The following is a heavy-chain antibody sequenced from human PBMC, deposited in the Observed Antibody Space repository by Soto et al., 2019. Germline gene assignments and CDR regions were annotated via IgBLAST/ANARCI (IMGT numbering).Heavy chain of an antibody. Sequence: EVQLLESGGGLAQPGGSLRLSCAASGFTFSNYAMSWVRQAPGKGLEWVSGISSSGGSTYYADSVEGRFTISRDNSKNTLDLQMNSPRAEDTAVYYCARDSSAGLYFDYWGQGTLVTVSS. CDR1: GFTFSNYA. CDR3: ARDSSAGLYFDY. V-gene: IGHV3-23*01. D-gene: IGHD6-13*01. CDR2: ISSSGGST. J-gene: IGHJ4*02.